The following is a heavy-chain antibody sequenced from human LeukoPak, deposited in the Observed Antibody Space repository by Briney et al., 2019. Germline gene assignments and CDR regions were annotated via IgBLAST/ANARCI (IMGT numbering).Heavy chain of an antibody. CDR1: GFTFSSFA. CDR3: ATSRFLLTPFDY. Sequence: GGSLRLSCAASGFTFSSFAMHWVSQAPGKGLEYVSAISSNGGSTYYANSVKGRFTISRDNSKNTLYLQMGSLRAEDMAVYYCATSRFLLTPFDYWGQGTLVTVSS. CDR2: ISSNGGST. D-gene: IGHD1-26*01. J-gene: IGHJ4*02. V-gene: IGHV3-64*01.